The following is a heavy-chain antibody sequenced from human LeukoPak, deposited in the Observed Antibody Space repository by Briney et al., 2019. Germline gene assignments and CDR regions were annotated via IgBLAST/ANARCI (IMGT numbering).Heavy chain of an antibody. CDR2: ISTNGVT. Sequence: PSETLSLTCVVSGGSISSYYWSYLRQPVGKGLEWIGRISTNGVTNYNPSLKSRVTMSLDTSKNQFSLKLTSATAADTAVYYCAREESAKVGTMIYWGQGTLVTVSS. D-gene: IGHD1-7*01. V-gene: IGHV4-4*07. CDR3: AREESAKVGTMIY. J-gene: IGHJ4*02. CDR1: GGSISSYY.